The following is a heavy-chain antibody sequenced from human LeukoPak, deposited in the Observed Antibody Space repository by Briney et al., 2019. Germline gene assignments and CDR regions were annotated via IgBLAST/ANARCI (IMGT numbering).Heavy chain of an antibody. D-gene: IGHD3-22*01. Sequence: GGSLRLSCAAPGFTFDEYGMSWVRQAPGKGLEWVSGINWNSGTIGYADSVKGRFTISRDNAKNSLYLQMNSLRAEDTAVYYCARDPEDYYDSSAYYDGFDMWGQGTMVTVSS. J-gene: IGHJ3*02. V-gene: IGHV3-20*04. CDR2: INWNSGTI. CDR3: ARDPEDYYDSSAYYDGFDM. CDR1: GFTFDEYG.